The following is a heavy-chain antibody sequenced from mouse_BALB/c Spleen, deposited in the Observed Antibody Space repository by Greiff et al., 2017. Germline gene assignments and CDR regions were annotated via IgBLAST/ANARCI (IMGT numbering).Heavy chain of an antibody. CDR1: GYTFTSYW. D-gene: IGHD1-1*01. V-gene: IGHV1-7*01. Sequence: VQLQESGAELAKPGASVKMSCKASGYTFTSYWMHWVKQRPGQGLEWIGYINPSTGYTEYNQKFKDKATLTADKSSSTAYMQLSSLTSEDSAVYYCAREGDYYGSSLAWFAYWGQGTLVTVSA. J-gene: IGHJ3*01. CDR2: INPSTGYT. CDR3: AREGDYYGSSLAWFAY.